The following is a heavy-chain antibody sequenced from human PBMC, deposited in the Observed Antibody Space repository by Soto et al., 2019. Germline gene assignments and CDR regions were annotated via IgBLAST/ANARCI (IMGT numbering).Heavy chain of an antibody. CDR3: ASEISRSDLIDY. CDR2: ISSSGSTI. V-gene: IGHV3-11*01. J-gene: IGHJ4*02. Sequence: GGSLRLSCAASGFTFSDYYMSWIRQAPGKGLEWVSYISSSGSTIYYADSVKGRFTISRDNAKNSLYLQMNSLRAEDTAVYYCASEISRSDLIDYWGQGTLVTVSS. CDR1: GFTFSDYY.